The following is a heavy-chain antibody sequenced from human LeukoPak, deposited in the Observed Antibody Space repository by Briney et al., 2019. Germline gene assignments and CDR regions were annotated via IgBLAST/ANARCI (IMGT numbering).Heavy chain of an antibody. CDR1: GYSISSGYY. CDR3: ASLSYSSSSPY. J-gene: IGHJ4*02. V-gene: IGHV4-38-2*01. D-gene: IGHD6-6*01. CDR2: IYHSGRT. Sequence: SETLSLTCAVSGYSISSGYYWGWIRQPPGKGLGWIGSIYHSGRTYYNPSLKSRVTISVDMSKNQFSLKLRSVTAADTAVHYCASLSYSSSSPYWGQGTLVTVPS.